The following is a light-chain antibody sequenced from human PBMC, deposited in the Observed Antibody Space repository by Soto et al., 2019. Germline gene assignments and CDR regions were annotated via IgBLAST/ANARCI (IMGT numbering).Light chain of an antibody. Sequence: EIVLTQSPGTLSLSPGERATLSCRASQSVSSSYLAWYQQKPGQAPRLLIYGASSRATGIPDRFSGSGSGTDFTLTISRLEPEDFAVYYCQQYGSSQWTXXXGXXXEIK. V-gene: IGKV3-20*01. CDR1: QSVSSSY. CDR2: GAS. CDR3: QQYGSSQWT. J-gene: IGKJ1*01.